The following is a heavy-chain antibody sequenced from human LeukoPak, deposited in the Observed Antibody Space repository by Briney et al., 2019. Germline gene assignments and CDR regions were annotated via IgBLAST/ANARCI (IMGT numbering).Heavy chain of an antibody. V-gene: IGHV4-59*01. J-gene: IGHJ6*02. CDR3: ARDYITMVRGEYYYYGMDV. D-gene: IGHD3-10*01. CDR1: GGSISSYY. Sequence: PSETLSLTCTVSGGSISSYYWSWIRQPPGKGLEWIGYIYYSGSTNYNPSLKSRVTTSVDTSKNQFSLKLSSVTAADTAVYYCARDYITMVRGEYYYYGMDVWGQGTTVTVSS. CDR2: IYYSGST.